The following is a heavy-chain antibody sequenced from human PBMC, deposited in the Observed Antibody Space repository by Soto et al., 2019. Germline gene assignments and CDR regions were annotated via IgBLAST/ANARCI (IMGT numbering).Heavy chain of an antibody. V-gene: IGHV3-7*03. CDR3: ARQTRAPES. D-gene: IGHD3-10*01. Sequence: QPGGSLRLSCAASGFTFSNYWMTWVRQAPGKGLECVANIKQDGSDKYYVDSVKGRFTISRDNAKNSLFLQMNSLRAEDTAVYYCARQTRAPESWGQGTLVTVSS. J-gene: IGHJ5*02. CDR2: IKQDGSDK. CDR1: GFTFSNYW.